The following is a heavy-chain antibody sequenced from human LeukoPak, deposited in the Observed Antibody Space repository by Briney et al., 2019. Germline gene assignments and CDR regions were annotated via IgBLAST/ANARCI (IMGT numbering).Heavy chain of an antibody. D-gene: IGHD2-21*02. CDR3: ARSFSGAYCGGDCYPLPGYFDY. Sequence: GGSLRLSCAASGFTFDDYGMNWARQAPGKGLEWVSSIDWYDGNTRNADSVKGRFTISRDNAKNSLYPQMNSLRAEDTALYYCARSFSGAYCGGDCYPLPGYFDYWGQGTLVSVFS. CDR1: GFTFDDYG. CDR2: IDWYDGNT. J-gene: IGHJ4*02. V-gene: IGHV3-20*04.